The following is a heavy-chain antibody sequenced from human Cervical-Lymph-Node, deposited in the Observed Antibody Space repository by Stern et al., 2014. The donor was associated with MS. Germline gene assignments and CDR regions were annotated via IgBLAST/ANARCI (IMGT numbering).Heavy chain of an antibody. V-gene: IGHV1-18*01. Sequence: VQLVQSGGEVRKPGASVKVSCKASGYTFTSHSVSWVRQAPGQGLEWVGWISNYNMRANYAQKFLGRVTMTTDTSTNTAYMELKSLRSEDTAVYFCTRVGLVPGVTYAMDVWGQGTTVTVSS. CDR2: ISNYNMRA. CDR3: TRVGLVPGVTYAMDV. CDR1: GYTFTSHS. D-gene: IGHD2-2*01. J-gene: IGHJ6*02.